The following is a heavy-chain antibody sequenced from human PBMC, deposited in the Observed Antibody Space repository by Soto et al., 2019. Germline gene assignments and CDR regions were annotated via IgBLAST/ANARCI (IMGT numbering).Heavy chain of an antibody. J-gene: IGHJ6*02. CDR2: ISSSSSTI. V-gene: IGHV3-48*02. CDR3: ARDPFWSYDSSGYYLSYYYYYGMDV. D-gene: IGHD3-22*01. Sequence: GGSLRLSCAASGFTFSSYSMNWVRQAPGKGLGWVSYISSSSSTIYYADSVKGRFTISRDNAKNSLYLQMNSLRDEDTAVYYCARDPFWSYDSSGYYLSYYYYYGMDVWGQGTTVTVSS. CDR1: GFTFSSYS.